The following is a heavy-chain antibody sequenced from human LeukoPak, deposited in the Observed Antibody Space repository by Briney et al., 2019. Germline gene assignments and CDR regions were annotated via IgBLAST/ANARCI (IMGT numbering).Heavy chain of an antibody. J-gene: IGHJ4*02. CDR1: GGSISSSNW. CDR2: IYHSGST. Sequence: SETLSLTCAVSGGSISSSNWWSGVRQPPGRGLGWIGKIYHSGSTNYNPSLKSRVTISVDKSKNQFSLKLSSVTAADTAVYYCAGAPGSVGGFDYWGQGTLVTVSS. CDR3: AGAPGSVGGFDY. V-gene: IGHV4-4*02. D-gene: IGHD1-26*01.